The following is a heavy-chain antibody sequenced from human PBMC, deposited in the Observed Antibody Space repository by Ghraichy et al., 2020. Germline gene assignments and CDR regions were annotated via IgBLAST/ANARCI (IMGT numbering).Heavy chain of an antibody. Sequence: GESLNISCAASGFTFSSYGMHWVRQAPGKGLEWVAVISYDGSNKYYADSVKGRFTISRDNSKNTLYLQMNSLRAEDTAVYYCAIRPSFGVVSTYGMDVWGQGTTVTVSS. V-gene: IGHV3-30*03. CDR3: AIRPSFGVVSTYGMDV. D-gene: IGHD3-3*01. CDR2: ISYDGSNK. J-gene: IGHJ6*02. CDR1: GFTFSSYG.